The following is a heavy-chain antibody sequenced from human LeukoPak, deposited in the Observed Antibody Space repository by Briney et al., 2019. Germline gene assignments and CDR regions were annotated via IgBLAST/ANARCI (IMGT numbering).Heavy chain of an antibody. Sequence: GASVTVSCKASGGTFSSYAISWVRQAPGQGLEWMGGIIPIFGTANYAQKFQGRVTITADESTSTAYMELSSLRSEDTAVYYCADLVGATIGYWGQGTLVTVSS. D-gene: IGHD1-26*01. CDR1: GGTFSSYA. CDR3: ADLVGATIGY. V-gene: IGHV1-69*13. J-gene: IGHJ4*02. CDR2: IIPIFGTA.